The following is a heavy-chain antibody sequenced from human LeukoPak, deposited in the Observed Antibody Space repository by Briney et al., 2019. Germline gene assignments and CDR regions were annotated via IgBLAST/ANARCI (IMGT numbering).Heavy chain of an antibody. D-gene: IGHD3-16*01. CDR3: ARGDSWGSTEY. V-gene: IGHV1-8*02. CDR2: MNPNSGNT. Sequence: ASAKVSCKASGYTFTSYGISWVRQAPGQGLEWMGWMNPNSGNTGYAQKFQGRVTMTRNTSISTAYMELSSLRSEDTAVYYCARGDSWGSTEYWGQGTLVAVSS. CDR1: GYTFTSYG. J-gene: IGHJ4*02.